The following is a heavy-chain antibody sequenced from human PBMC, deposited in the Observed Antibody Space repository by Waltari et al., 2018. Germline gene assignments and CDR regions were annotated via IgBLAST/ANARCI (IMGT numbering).Heavy chain of an antibody. CDR3: TRVMTTVTPFDY. CDR2: IRSKAYGGTT. CDR1: GFTFGDYA. J-gene: IGHJ4*02. Sequence: CTASGFTFGDYAMSWVRQAPGKGLEWVGFIRSKAYGGTTEYAASVKGRFTISRDDSKSIAYLQMNSLKTEDTAVYYCTRVMTTVTPFDYWGQGTLVTVSS. V-gene: IGHV3-49*04. D-gene: IGHD4-17*01.